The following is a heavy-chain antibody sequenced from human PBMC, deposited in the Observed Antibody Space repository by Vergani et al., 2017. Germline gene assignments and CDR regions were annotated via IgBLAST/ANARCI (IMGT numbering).Heavy chain of an antibody. J-gene: IGHJ6*03. CDR1: GGSISSYY. CDR2: IYYSGST. D-gene: IGHD2-15*01. V-gene: IGHV4-59*12. CDR3: ARRAPRGYCSGGSCSRYYYYMDV. Sequence: QVQLQESGPGLVKPSETLSLTCTVSGGSISSYYWSWIRQPPGKGLEWIGYIYYSGSTNYNPSLKSRVTISVDTSKNQFSLKLSSVTAADTAVYYCARRAPRGYCSGGSCSRYYYYMDVWDKGTTVTVSS.